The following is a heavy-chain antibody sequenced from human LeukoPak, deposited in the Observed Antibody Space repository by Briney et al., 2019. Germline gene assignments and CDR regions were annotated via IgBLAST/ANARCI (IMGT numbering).Heavy chain of an antibody. CDR1: GFTFSSHA. CDR2: IRYDGSNK. V-gene: IGHV3-30*02. CDR3: AKDSTKGDTAIAARDNFDY. J-gene: IGHJ4*02. D-gene: IGHD6-6*01. Sequence: GGSLRLSCAASGFTFSSHAMHWVRQAPGKGLEWVAFIRYDGSNKYYADSVKGRFTISRDNSKNTLYLQMNSLRAEDTAVYYCAKDSTKGDTAIAARDNFDYWGQGTLVTVSS.